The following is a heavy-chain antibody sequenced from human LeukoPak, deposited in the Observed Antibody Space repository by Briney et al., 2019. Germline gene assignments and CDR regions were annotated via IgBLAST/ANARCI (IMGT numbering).Heavy chain of an antibody. CDR1: GYSISSGYY. Sequence: SETLSLTCTVSGYSISSGYYWGWIRQPPGKGLEWIGGIYYSGSTYYNPSLKSRVTISVDTSKNQFSLKLSSVTAADTAVYYCARQETGMVLRYYYYYMDVWGKGTTVTVSS. V-gene: IGHV4-38-2*02. CDR3: ARQETGMVLRYYYYYMDV. CDR2: IYYSGST. D-gene: IGHD5-18*01. J-gene: IGHJ6*03.